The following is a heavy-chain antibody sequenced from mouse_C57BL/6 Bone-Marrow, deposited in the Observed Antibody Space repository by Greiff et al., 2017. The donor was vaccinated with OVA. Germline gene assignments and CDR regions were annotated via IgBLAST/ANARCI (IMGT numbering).Heavy chain of an antibody. D-gene: IGHD1-1*01. CDR1: GYTFTSYW. J-gene: IGHJ4*01. CDR3: ASRRPSTVVATDYAMDY. CDR2: IYPGSGST. Sequence: QVHVKQPGAELVKPGASVKMSCKASGYTFTSYWITWVKQRPGQGLEWIGDIYPGSGSTNYNEKFKSKATLTVDTSSSTAYMQLSSLTSEDSAVYYCASRRPSTVVATDYAMDYWGQGTSVTVSS. V-gene: IGHV1-55*01.